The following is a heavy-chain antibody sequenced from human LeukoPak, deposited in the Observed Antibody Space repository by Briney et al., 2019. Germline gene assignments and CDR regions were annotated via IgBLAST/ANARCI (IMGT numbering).Heavy chain of an antibody. Sequence: PGGSLRLSCAVSGFTVSSNYMNWARQPPGKGLEWVSVIYSGGSTFYANSVKGRFTISRDNAKNSLYLQMNSLRAEDTAVYYCARGSTYYDSSGQVPFDYWGQGTLVTVSS. CDR3: ARGSTYYDSSGQVPFDY. CDR2: IYSGGST. CDR1: GFTVSSNY. V-gene: IGHV3-53*01. D-gene: IGHD3-22*01. J-gene: IGHJ4*02.